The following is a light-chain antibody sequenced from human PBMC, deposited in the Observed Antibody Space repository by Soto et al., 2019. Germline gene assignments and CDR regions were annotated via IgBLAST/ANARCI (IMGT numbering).Light chain of an antibody. V-gene: IGLV4-69*01. Sequence: QLVLTQSPSASASLGASVKLTCTLSSGHITYTIAWHQQQPEKGPRYLMNINSDGSHTKGDGIPDRFSGSSSGAERYLTISSLQSEDEADYYCQTWGTGYAVFAGGTQLTVL. J-gene: IGLJ7*01. CDR2: INSDGSH. CDR3: QTWGTGYAV. CDR1: SGHITYT.